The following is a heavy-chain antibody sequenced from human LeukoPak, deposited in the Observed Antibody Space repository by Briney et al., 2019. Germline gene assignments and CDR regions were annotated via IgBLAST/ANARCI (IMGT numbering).Heavy chain of an antibody. J-gene: IGHJ5*02. CDR2: IYYSGST. CDR3: ARGYCSGGSCYINWFDP. Sequence: SETLSLTCTVSGGSISSYYWSWIRQPPGKGLEWLGCIYYSGSTNYNPSLKSRVTISVDTSKNQFSLKLSSVTAADTAVYYCARGYCSGGSCYINWFDPWGQGTLVTVSS. V-gene: IGHV4-59*08. D-gene: IGHD2-15*01. CDR1: GGSISSYY.